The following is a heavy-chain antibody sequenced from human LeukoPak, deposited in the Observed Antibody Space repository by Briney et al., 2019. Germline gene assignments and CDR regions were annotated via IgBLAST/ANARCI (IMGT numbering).Heavy chain of an antibody. CDR1: GFAFSSYA. D-gene: IGHD3-16*02. Sequence: GGSLRLSCAASGFAFSSYAMSWVRQAPEKGLEWVSTISGSGGGTYYADSVKGRFTISRDDSKNTLYLQMNSLRAEDTAVYYCAKDLGRYRNNYFDYWGQGALVTVSS. CDR3: AKDLGRYRNNYFDY. V-gene: IGHV3-23*01. CDR2: ISGSGGGT. J-gene: IGHJ4*02.